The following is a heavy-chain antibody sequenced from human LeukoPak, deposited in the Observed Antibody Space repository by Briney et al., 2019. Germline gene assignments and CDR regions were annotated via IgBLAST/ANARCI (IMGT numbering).Heavy chain of an antibody. CDR1: GGSISSYY. CDR2: IYYSGST. CDR3: ARDPLGLGNYYDY. Sequence: SETLSLTCTVSGGSISSYYWSWIRQPPGKGLEWIGYIYYSGSTNYNPSLKSRVIISVDTSKNQFSLRLSSVTAADTAVYYCARDPLGLGNYYDYWGQGTLVTVSS. D-gene: IGHD7-27*01. V-gene: IGHV4-59*01. J-gene: IGHJ4*02.